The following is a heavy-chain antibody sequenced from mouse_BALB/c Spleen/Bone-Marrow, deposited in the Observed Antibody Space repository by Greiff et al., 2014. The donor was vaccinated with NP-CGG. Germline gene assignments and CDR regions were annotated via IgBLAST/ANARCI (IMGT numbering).Heavy chain of an antibody. CDR3: ARGGISFDY. CDR2: LYPGDGDT. Sequence: VQLQESGAELVRPGSSVKISCESSGYVFSTYWINWVKQRPGQGLEWIGQLYPGDGDTDYNGKFKDKATLTADKSSNTAYMQLSSLTSEDSAVYFCARGGISFDYWGQGTTLTGSS. J-gene: IGHJ2*01. V-gene: IGHV1-80*01. CDR1: GYVFSTYW.